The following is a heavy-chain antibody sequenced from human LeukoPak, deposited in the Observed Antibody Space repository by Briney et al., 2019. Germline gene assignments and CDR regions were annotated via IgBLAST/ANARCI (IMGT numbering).Heavy chain of an antibody. CDR1: GVRFSGYW. Sequence: PGGSLRLSCAASGVRFSGYWMTWVREAPGEGLERVANIKGDGSETSYVTSVRGRFTISRDNAKNSLYLQMNNLRDEDTAVYYCAREEVKPFDNWGQGTLVTVSS. CDR2: IKGDGSET. J-gene: IGHJ4*02. V-gene: IGHV3-7*03. D-gene: IGHD1-14*01. CDR3: AREEVKPFDN.